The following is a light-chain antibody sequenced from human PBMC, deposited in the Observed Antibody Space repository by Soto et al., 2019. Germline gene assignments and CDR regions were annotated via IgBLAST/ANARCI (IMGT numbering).Light chain of an antibody. CDR3: QSYDSSLSGSDVV. J-gene: IGLJ2*01. V-gene: IGLV1-40*01. Sequence: QSVLTQPPSVSGAPGQRVTISCTGSSSNIGAGYHVHWYQQLPGTAPKLLIYGNSNRPSGVPDRFSGSKSGTSASLAITGLQAENEADYYCQSYDSSLSGSDVVFGGGTKVTVL. CDR2: GNS. CDR1: SSNIGAGYH.